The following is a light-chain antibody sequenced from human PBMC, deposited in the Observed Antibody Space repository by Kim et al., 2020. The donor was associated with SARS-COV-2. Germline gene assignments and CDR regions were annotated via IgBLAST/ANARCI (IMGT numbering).Light chain of an antibody. CDR2: AAS. CDR1: RNITNY. V-gene: IGKV1-39*01. CDR3: QQSDSIPLT. J-gene: IGKJ3*01. Sequence: ASVGDRVTITCRASRNITNYLNWYQQKPGKAPKLLIYAASSLQSGVQSRFSGSGSGTDFTLTVSSLQPDDFATYYCQQSDSIPLTFGPGTKVDIK.